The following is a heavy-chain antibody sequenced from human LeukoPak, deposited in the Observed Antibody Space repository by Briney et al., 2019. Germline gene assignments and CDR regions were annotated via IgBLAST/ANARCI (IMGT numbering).Heavy chain of an antibody. CDR3: ARSGNYYSFDY. Sequence: PGGSLRLSYTASGFTFSSYAMSWVRQAPGKGLEWVSPISGSGGGTYYTDSVKGRFTISRDNSKNTLYLQMNSLRAEDTAVYYCARSGNYYSFDYWGQGTLVTVSS. J-gene: IGHJ4*02. D-gene: IGHD1-26*01. CDR2: ISGSGGGT. CDR1: GFTFSSYA. V-gene: IGHV3-23*01.